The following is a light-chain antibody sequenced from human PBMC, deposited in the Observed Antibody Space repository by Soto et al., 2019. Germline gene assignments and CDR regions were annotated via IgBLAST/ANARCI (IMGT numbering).Light chain of an antibody. CDR2: DVN. CDR1: CSDVGGYNY. V-gene: IGLV2-14*01. Sequence: QSVLTQPASVSGSPVQSITISCTGTCSDVGGYNYVSWYQQLPGKAPKLMIYDVNNRPSGVSNRFSGSKSGNTASLTISGLQAEDEADYYCSSYTGSSTFVFGTGTKVTVL. CDR3: SSYTGSSTFV. J-gene: IGLJ1*01.